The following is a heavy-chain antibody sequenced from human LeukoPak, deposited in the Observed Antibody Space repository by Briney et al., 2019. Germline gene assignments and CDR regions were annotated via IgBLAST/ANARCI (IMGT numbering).Heavy chain of an antibody. V-gene: IGHV4-59*01. D-gene: IGHD3-9*01. CDR3: ARDRSGSYYDILTGYSAPSYYFDY. CDR1: GGSISGYY. CDR2: IYYSGST. J-gene: IGHJ4*02. Sequence: SETLSLTCTVSGGSISGYYWSWIRQPPGKGLEWIGYIYYSGSTNYNPSLKSRVTISVDTSKNQFSLKLSSVTAADTAVYYCARDRSGSYYDILTGYSAPSYYFDYWGQGTLVTVSS.